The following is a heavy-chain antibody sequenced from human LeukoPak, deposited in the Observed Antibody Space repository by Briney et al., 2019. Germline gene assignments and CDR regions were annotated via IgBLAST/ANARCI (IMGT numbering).Heavy chain of an antibody. CDR3: AREPVYGSGSYPIDY. J-gene: IGHJ4*02. V-gene: IGHV4-61*02. Sequence: SQTLSLTCTVSGGSISSGSYSWNWIRQPAGKGLEWIGRIYTSGSTNYNPSLKSRVTISVDTSKNQFSLKLSSVTAADTAVYYCAREPVYGSGSYPIDYWGQGTLVTVSS. D-gene: IGHD3-10*01. CDR2: IYTSGST. CDR1: GGSISSGSYS.